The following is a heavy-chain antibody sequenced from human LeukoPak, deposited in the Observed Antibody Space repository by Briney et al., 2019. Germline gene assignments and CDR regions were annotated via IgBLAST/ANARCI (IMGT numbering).Heavy chain of an antibody. CDR3: ARVGYCGGDCYPFDY. CDR1: GGSFSGYY. V-gene: IGHV4-34*01. Sequence: PSETLSLTCAIYGGSFSGYYWSWIRQPPGKGLEWIGEINHRGSTNYNPSLKSRVTISVDTSRNSFSLELGSVTAADTAVYYCARVGYCGGDCYPFDYWGQGTLTTISS. J-gene: IGHJ4*02. CDR2: INHRGST. D-gene: IGHD2-21*02.